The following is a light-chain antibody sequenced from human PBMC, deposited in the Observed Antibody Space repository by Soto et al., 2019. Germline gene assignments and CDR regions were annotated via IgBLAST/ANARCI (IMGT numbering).Light chain of an antibody. Sequence: DIQMTQSPSSLSASVGDRVTITCQASQDISNYLNWYQQKPGKAPKLLIYDASNLETELPSSLSESGSGRDFTFTISSLQPKDIATYCCQQYGKLPLAFGGGTKVEIK. J-gene: IGKJ4*01. CDR3: QQYGKLPLA. CDR1: QDISNY. V-gene: IGKV1-33*01. CDR2: DAS.